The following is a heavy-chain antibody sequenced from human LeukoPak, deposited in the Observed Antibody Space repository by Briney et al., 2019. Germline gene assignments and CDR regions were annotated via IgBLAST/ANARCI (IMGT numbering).Heavy chain of an antibody. J-gene: IGHJ5*02. V-gene: IGHV4-38-2*02. CDR1: GYSISSGYY. D-gene: IGHD4-11*01. CDR3: ARCGTVTFDNWFDP. Sequence: PSETLFLTCTVSGYSISSGYYWGWIRQPPGKGLEWIGSIYHSGSTYYNPSLKSRVTISVDTSKNQFSLKLSSVTAADTAVYYRARCGTVTFDNWFDPWGQGTLVTVSS. CDR2: IYHSGST.